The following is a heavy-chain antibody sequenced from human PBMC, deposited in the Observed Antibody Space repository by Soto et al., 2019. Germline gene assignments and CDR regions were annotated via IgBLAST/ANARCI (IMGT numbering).Heavy chain of an antibody. J-gene: IGHJ4*02. Sequence: VGSLRLSCAASGFTFSRFELHWVRQAPGKGLEWISYISSSGSTAYYAASVEGRFTISRDNANNSVYLQMDSLRAEDTALYYCTRAAWFPYLSFYWGQGALVTVSS. CDR2: ISSSGSTA. D-gene: IGHD3-10*01. CDR3: TRAAWFPYLSFY. CDR1: GFTFSRFE. V-gene: IGHV3-48*03.